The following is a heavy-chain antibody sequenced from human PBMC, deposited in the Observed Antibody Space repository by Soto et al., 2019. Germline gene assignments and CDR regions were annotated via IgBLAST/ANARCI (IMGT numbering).Heavy chain of an antibody. V-gene: IGHV1-24*01. J-gene: IGHJ4*02. CDR3: ATAEYSSSPPTSY. CDR2: FDPEDGET. CDR1: GYTFTGYY. D-gene: IGHD6-6*01. Sequence: ASVKVSCKASGYTFTGYYMHWVRQAPGKGLEWMGGFDPEDGETIYAQKFQGRVTMTEDTSTDTAYMELSSLRSEDTAVYYCATAEYSSSPPTSYWGQGTLVTVSS.